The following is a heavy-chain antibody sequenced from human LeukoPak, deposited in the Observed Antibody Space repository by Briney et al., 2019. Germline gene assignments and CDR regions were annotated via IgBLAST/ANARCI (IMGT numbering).Heavy chain of an antibody. CDR2: FDPEDGET. CDR1: GYTPTQLS. D-gene: IGHD1-26*01. CDR3: ATDSGTYFLF. Sequence: ASVRVSCKVSGYTPTQLSMHSVRQAPGKGLEWMGGFDPEDGETIYAQKFQGRVTMTEDTSTDTAYMELSSLRSVDTAVYYCATDSGTYFLFWGQGTLVTVSS. J-gene: IGHJ4*02. V-gene: IGHV1-24*01.